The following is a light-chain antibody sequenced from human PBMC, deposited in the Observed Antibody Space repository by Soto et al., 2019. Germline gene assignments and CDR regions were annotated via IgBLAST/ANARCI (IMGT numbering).Light chain of an antibody. CDR2: GAS. V-gene: IGKV3-15*01. CDR1: QSVSNN. J-gene: IGKJ1*01. CDR3: QQYYNWPLT. Sequence: EILMTQSPSTLAVSPGDSAPLSCRASQSVSNNLAWYHQKPGQAPRVLIYGASIRATGVPARFSGSGSGTEFTLTISSLQSEDFEIFYCQQYYNWPLTFGQGTKVDIK.